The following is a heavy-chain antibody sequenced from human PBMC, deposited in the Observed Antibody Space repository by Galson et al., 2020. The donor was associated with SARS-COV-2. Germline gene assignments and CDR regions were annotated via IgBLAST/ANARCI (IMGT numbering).Heavy chain of an antibody. D-gene: IGHD3-10*01. J-gene: IGHJ4*02. Sequence: GGSLRLSCAASGFTFSSYAMHWVRQAPGKGLEWVAVISYDGSNKYYADSVKGRFIISRDNSKNTLYLQINSLRAEDTAVYYCARDDPLLRGAFDYWGQGTLVTVSS. CDR3: ARDDPLLRGAFDY. CDR2: ISYDGSNK. V-gene: IGHV3-30*04. CDR1: GFTFSSYA.